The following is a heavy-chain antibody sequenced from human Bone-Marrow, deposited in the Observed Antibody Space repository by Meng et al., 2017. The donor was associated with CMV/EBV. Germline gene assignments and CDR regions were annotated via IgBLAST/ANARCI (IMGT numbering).Heavy chain of an antibody. J-gene: IGHJ4*02. CDR2: ISSSGSTI. CDR1: GFTFSSYV. D-gene: IGHD3-22*01. Sequence: GGSLRLSCAASGFTFSSYVMSWIRQAPGKGLEWVSYISSSGSTIYYADSVKGRFTISRDNAKNSLYLQMNSLRAEDTAVYYCAREPDYYDSSGYYFGRKLDLDYWGQGTLVTVSS. V-gene: IGHV3-11*04. CDR3: AREPDYYDSSGYYFGRKLDLDY.